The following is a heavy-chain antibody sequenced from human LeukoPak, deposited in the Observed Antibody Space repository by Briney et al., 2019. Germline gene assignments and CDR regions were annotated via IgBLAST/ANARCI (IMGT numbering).Heavy chain of an antibody. D-gene: IGHD3-10*01. CDR2: IIPILGIA. CDR1: GGTFSSYA. Sequence: SVKVSCKASGGTFSSYAISWVRQAPGQGLEWMGRIIPILGIANYAQKFQGRVTITADKSTSTAYMELSSLRSEDTAVYCCARARPGGSGSYTFDYWGQGTLVTVSS. CDR3: ARARPGGSGSYTFDY. J-gene: IGHJ4*02. V-gene: IGHV1-69*04.